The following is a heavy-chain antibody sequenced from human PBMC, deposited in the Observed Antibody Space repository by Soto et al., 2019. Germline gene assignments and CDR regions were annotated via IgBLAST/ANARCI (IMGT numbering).Heavy chain of an antibody. J-gene: IGHJ4*02. D-gene: IGHD6-19*01. CDR1: GFMFSNYG. CDR2: ISGSGGTT. CDR3: AKDSERVAGFYFDY. Sequence: EVQLSESGGGLVQPGGSLRLSCAASGFMFSNYGMSWVRQAPGKGLEWVSAISGSGGTTYYADSVKGRFTISRDNSKNTLYLQMNSLRAEDTAVYYCAKDSERVAGFYFDYWGQGTLVTVSS. V-gene: IGHV3-23*01.